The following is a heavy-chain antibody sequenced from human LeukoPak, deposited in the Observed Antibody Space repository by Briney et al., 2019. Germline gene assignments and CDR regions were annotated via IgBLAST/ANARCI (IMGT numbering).Heavy chain of an antibody. CDR1: GFTFSSYA. J-gene: IGHJ4*02. CDR3: AQDYYGS. CDR2: ISHDGSIK. D-gene: IGHD3-10*01. V-gene: IGHV3-30*04. Sequence: PGRSLRLSCAASGFTFSSYAMHWVRQAPGKGLEWVAVISHDGSIKYYEDSVKGRFTISRDNSKNTLYLQMNSLRADDTAVYYCAQDYYGSGGQGTLVTVSS.